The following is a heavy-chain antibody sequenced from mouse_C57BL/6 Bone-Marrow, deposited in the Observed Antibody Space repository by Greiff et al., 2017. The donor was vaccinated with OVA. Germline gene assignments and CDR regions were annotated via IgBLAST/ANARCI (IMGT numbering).Heavy chain of an antibody. V-gene: IGHV10-1*01. Sequence: EVQVVESGGGLVQPKGSLKLSCAASGFSFNTYAMNWVRQAPGKGLEWVARIRSKSNNYATYYADSVKDRFTISRDDSESMLYLQMNNLKTEDTAMYYCVRQRYDYDGSGAWFAYGGQGTLVTVSA. CDR3: VRQRYDYDGSGAWFAY. J-gene: IGHJ3*01. CDR1: GFSFNTYA. D-gene: IGHD2-4*01. CDR2: IRSKSNNYAT.